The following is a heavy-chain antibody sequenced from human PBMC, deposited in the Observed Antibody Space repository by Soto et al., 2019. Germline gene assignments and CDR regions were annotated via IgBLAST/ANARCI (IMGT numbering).Heavy chain of an antibody. Sequence: SETLSLTCTVSGGSISSYYWSWIRQPPGKGLEWIGYIYYSGSTNYNPSLKSRVTISVDTSKNQFSLKLSSVTAADTAVYYCARLAHQAPDYYYYMDVWGKGTTVTVSS. V-gene: IGHV4-59*08. J-gene: IGHJ6*03. CDR3: ARLAHQAPDYYYYMDV. D-gene: IGHD2-21*01. CDR1: GGSISSYY. CDR2: IYYSGST.